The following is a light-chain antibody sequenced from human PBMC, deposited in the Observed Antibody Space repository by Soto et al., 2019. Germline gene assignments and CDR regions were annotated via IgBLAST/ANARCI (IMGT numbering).Light chain of an antibody. CDR1: SSDVGAYNY. Sequence: QSVLTQPASVSGSPGQSITISCTGTSSDVGAYNYVSWYQQHPGEAPKLIIYGVTNRPSGVSYRFSGSKSDYTASLTISGLQAEDEADYYCSSYSTSFLYVFGTGTKVTAL. V-gene: IGLV2-14*01. J-gene: IGLJ1*01. CDR2: GVT. CDR3: SSYSTSFLYV.